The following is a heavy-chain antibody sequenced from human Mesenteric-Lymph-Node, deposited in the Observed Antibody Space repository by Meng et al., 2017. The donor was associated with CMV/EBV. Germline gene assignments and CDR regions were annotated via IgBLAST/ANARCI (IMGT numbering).Heavy chain of an antibody. D-gene: IGHD2-2*01. CDR1: GFTFSSYW. CDR2: INSDGSST. V-gene: IGHV3-74*01. CDR3: ARDQGIVVVPAAGIDY. J-gene: IGHJ4*02. Sequence: GESLKISCAASGFTFSSYWMHWVRQAPGKGLVWVSRINSDGSSTSCADSVKGRFTISRDNAKNTLYLQMNSLRAEDTAVYYCARDQGIVVVPAAGIDYWGQGTLVTVSS.